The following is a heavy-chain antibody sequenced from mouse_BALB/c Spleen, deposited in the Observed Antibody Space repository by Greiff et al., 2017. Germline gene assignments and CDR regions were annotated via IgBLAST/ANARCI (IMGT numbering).Heavy chain of an antibody. J-gene: IGHJ4*01. CDR3: ARKGSYYGNYYAMDY. Sequence: QVTLNESGPGILQPSQTLSLTCSFSGFSLSTSGMGVSWIRQPSGKGLEWLAHIYWDDDKRYNPSLKSRLTISKDTSRNQVFLKITSVDTADTATYYCARKGSYYGNYYAMDYWGQGTSVTVSS. V-gene: IGHV8-12*01. CDR1: GFSLSTSGMG. D-gene: IGHD2-10*01. CDR2: IYWDDDK.